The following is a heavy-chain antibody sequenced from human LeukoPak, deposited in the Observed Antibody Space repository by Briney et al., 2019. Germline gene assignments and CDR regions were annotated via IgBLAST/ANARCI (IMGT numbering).Heavy chain of an antibody. CDR3: ARDRSPYPLIAEGSYDY. Sequence: ASVKVSCKASGYTFTSYAMHWVHQAPGQGLEWMGWINAGNGNTKYSQKFQGRVTITRDTSASTAYMELSSLRSEDTAVYYCARDRSPYPLIAEGSYDYWGQGTLVTVSS. V-gene: IGHV1-3*01. CDR2: INAGNGNT. D-gene: IGHD6-13*01. CDR1: GYTFTSYA. J-gene: IGHJ4*02.